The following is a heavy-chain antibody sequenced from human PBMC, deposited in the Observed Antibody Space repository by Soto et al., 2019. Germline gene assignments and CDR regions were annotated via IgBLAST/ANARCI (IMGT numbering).Heavy chain of an antibody. Sequence: ASVKVSCNASGYTFTGYVISWVLQAPGRGLEWMGWISAYNGNTNYGQKRQGRVTMTTDTSTSTAYMELRSLSSEDTAVYYCARGQVSVYSSRWYLFYYYYYGMDVWRQGTTVTVSS. D-gene: IGHD6-19*01. J-gene: IGHJ6*02. V-gene: IGHV1-18*01. CDR1: GYTFTGYV. CDR3: ARGQVSVYSSRWYLFYYYYYGMDV. CDR2: ISAYNGNT.